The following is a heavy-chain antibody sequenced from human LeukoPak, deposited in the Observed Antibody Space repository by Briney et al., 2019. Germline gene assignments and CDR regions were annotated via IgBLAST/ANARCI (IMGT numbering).Heavy chain of an antibody. J-gene: IGHJ3*02. CDR2: IIPIFGTA. CDR3: ARGRGYTALLEGAFDI. Sequence: ASVKVSCKASGGTFSSYAISWVRQAPGQGLEWMGGIIPIFGTANYAQKFQGRVTFTTDESTSTAYMELSSLRSEDTAVYYCARGRGYTALLEGAFDIWGQGTMVTVSS. CDR1: GGTFSSYA. D-gene: IGHD5-18*01. V-gene: IGHV1-69*05.